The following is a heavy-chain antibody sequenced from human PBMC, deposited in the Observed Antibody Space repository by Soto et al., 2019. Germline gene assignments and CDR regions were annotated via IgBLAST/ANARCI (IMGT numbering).Heavy chain of an antibody. CDR1: GGTFSSYA. D-gene: IGHD3-22*01. Sequence: SVKVSCKASGGTFSSYAISWVRQAPGQGLEWMGGIIPIFGTANYAQKFQGRVTITADESTSTAYMELSSLRSEDTAVYYCAREVVYSSGYFHYFDYWGQGTLVTVSS. CDR2: IIPIFGTA. V-gene: IGHV1-69*13. CDR3: AREVVYSSGYFHYFDY. J-gene: IGHJ4*02.